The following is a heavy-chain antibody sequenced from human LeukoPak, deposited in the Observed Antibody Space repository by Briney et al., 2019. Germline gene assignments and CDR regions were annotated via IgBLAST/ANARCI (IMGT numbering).Heavy chain of an antibody. CDR3: ARHPLDVGYELWINL. V-gene: IGHV5-51*01. J-gene: IGHJ4*02. CDR2: IFPADSTT. CDR1: GYSFDHYW. Sequence: GESLKISCKGSGYSFDHYWIGWVRQFPGKGLEWMEVIFPADSTTRYATFFEGQVTISVEKSTTTAFLQWSSLKASDSAIYYCARHPLDVGYELWINLWGQGTLVTV. D-gene: IGHD5-12*01.